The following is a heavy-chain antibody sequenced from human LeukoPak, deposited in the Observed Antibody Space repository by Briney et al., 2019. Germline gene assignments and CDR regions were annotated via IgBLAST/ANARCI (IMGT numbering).Heavy chain of an antibody. V-gene: IGHV1-69*13. Sequence: SVKVSCKASGGTFSSYAISWVRQAPGQGLEWMGGIIPIFGTANYAQKFQGRVTITADESTSTAYMELSSLRSEDTAVYYCARDRFGELLHATGYYYYYMDVWGKGTTVTISS. CDR1: GGTFSSYA. CDR2: IIPIFGTA. D-gene: IGHD3-10*01. J-gene: IGHJ6*03. CDR3: ARDRFGELLHATGYYYYYMDV.